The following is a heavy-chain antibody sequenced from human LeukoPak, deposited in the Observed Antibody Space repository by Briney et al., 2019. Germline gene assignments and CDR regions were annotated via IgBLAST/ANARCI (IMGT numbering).Heavy chain of an antibody. J-gene: IGHJ4*02. V-gene: IGHV1-69*13. CDR2: VIPIFGTA. CDR1: GGTFSSYA. D-gene: IGHD5-12*01. CDR3: ARRLGYDRPYDY. Sequence: SVKVSCKASGGTFSSYAISWVRQAPGQGLEWTGGVIPIFGTANYAQKFQGRVTITADESTSTAYMELSSLRSEDTAVYYCARRLGYDRPYDYWGQGTLVTVSS.